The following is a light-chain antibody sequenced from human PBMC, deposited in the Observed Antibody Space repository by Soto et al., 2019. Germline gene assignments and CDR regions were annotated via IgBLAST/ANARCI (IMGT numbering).Light chain of an antibody. CDR3: CSYAGSSTWV. CDR1: GSDVGGYNY. Sequence: QSALTQPASVSGSPGQSITISCTGTGSDVGGYNYVSWYQHHPGKAPKLLIYEGSKRPSGVSNRFSGSKSGNTASLTISGLQAEDEADYYCCSYAGSSTWVFGGGTKLTVL. V-gene: IGLV2-23*01. CDR2: EGS. J-gene: IGLJ3*02.